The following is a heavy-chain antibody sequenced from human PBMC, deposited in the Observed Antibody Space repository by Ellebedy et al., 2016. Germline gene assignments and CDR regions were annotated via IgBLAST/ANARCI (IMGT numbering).Heavy chain of an antibody. CDR2: ISSNGGST. CDR1: GFTFSTYA. J-gene: IGHJ4*02. CDR3: RQGHYADF. V-gene: IGHV3-64*04. Sequence: GGSLSLSXSASGFTFSTYAMHWVRQAPGKGLECVSAISSNGGSTYYADSVKCRFTISRDSSKNSVYLRMNNLRVEDTAVYYCRQGHYADFWGQGTLVTVSS.